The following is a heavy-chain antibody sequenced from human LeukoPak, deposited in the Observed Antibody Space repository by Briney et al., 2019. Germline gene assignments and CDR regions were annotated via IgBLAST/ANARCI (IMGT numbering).Heavy chain of an antibody. J-gene: IGHJ4*02. V-gene: IGHV3-11*01. CDR3: AREDYYDSSGYLFDY. D-gene: IGHD3-22*01. CDR1: GFTFSDYY. Sequence: GGSLRLSCAASGFTFSDYYMSWIRQAPGKGLGWGSYISSSGSTISYADSVKGRFTISRDNAKNSLYLQMNSLRAEDTAVYYCAREDYYDSSGYLFDYWGQGTLVTVSS. CDR2: ISSSGSTI.